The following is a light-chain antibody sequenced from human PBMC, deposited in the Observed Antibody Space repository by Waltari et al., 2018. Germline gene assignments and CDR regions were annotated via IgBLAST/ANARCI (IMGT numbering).Light chain of an antibody. Sequence: QSALTQPAPVSGSPGQSITITCTGTRSAVGGYNYVSWYQQHPGKAPKRMIYDVSNRPSGVSNRFSGSKSGNTASLTISGLQAEDEADYYCSSYTSSSTPVFGGGTKLTVL. CDR3: SSYTSSSTPV. J-gene: IGLJ2*01. CDR1: RSAVGGYNY. V-gene: IGLV2-14*03. CDR2: DVS.